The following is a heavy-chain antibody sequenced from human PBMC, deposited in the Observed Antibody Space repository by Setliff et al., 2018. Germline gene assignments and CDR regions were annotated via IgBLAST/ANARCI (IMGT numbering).Heavy chain of an antibody. CDR3: ARQRRIWNDLDYFDY. Sequence: PSETLSLTCAVYGGSFSGYYWGWVRQPPEERLEWIAEFDHSGTTKYNPSLMGRVTISVDTSKNQFSLRLSSVTAADTAVYYCARQRRIWNDLDYFDYWGQGTLVTVSS. D-gene: IGHD1-1*01. CDR1: GGSFSGYY. J-gene: IGHJ4*02. CDR2: FDHSGTT. V-gene: IGHV4-34*01.